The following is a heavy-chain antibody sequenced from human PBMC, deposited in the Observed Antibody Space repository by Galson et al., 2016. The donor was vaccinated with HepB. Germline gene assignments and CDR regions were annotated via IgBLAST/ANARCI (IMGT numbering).Heavy chain of an antibody. V-gene: IGHV1-18*01. CDR3: ARVLGGYDFYP. CDR1: GYTFTSYG. J-gene: IGHJ5*02. Sequence: SVKVSCKASGYTFTSYGISWVRQAPGRGLEWMGWINAYNGNTNYAQSFQGRVTMTTDTSTGTAYMELWNLRSDDTPLYYCARVLGGYDFYPWGQGTLVTVSS. CDR2: INAYNGNT. D-gene: IGHD5-12*01.